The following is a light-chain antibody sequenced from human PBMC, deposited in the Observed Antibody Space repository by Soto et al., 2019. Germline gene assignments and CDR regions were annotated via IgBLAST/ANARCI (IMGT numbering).Light chain of an antibody. Sequence: EIVLTQSPGILSLSPGERATLSCRASQSVSSSSLAWYQQKPGQAPRLLVYGASSRATGTPDRFSGSGSGTDFTLTISRLEPEDFAVYYCQQYGGSPLVTFGQGTKLEIK. V-gene: IGKV3-20*01. CDR1: QSVSSSS. CDR3: QQYGGSPLVT. CDR2: GAS. J-gene: IGKJ2*01.